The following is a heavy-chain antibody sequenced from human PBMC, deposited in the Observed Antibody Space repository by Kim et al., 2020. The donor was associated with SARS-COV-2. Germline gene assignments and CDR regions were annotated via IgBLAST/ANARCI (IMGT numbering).Heavy chain of an antibody. Sequence: GGSLRLSCAASGFTFDDYAMHWVRQAPGKGLEWVSGISWNSGSIGYADSVKGRFTISRDNAKNSLYLQMNSLRAEDTALYYCAKDMVATVTTGAGFDYWGQGTLVTVSS. CDR2: ISWNSGSI. D-gene: IGHD4-17*01. V-gene: IGHV3-9*01. CDR3: AKDMVATVTTGAGFDY. CDR1: GFTFDDYA. J-gene: IGHJ4*02.